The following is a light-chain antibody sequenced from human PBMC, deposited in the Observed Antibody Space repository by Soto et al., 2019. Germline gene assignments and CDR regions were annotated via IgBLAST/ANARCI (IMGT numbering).Light chain of an antibody. CDR2: EGS. J-gene: IGLJ2*01. Sequence: QSALTQPASVSGSPGQSITISCTGTISDVGSYNLVSWYQQHPGKAPKLMIYEGSKRPSGVSNRFSGSKSGNTASLTISGLQAEDEADYYCCSYAGSVVFGGGTKLTVL. V-gene: IGLV2-23*01. CDR1: ISDVGSYNL. CDR3: CSYAGSVV.